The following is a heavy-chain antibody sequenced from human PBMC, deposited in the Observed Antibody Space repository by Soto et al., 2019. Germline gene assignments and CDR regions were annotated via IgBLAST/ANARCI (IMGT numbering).Heavy chain of an antibody. CDR2: ISYDGSNK. V-gene: IGHV3-30*18. CDR3: AKDRIQLWLRYNWFDP. J-gene: IGHJ5*02. CDR1: GFTFSSYG. Sequence: QVQLVESGGGVVQPGRSLRLSCAASGFTFSSYGMHWVRQAPGKGLEWVAVISYDGSNKYYADSVKGRFTISRDNSKNTLYLQMKSLRAEDTAVYYCAKDRIQLWLRYNWFDPWGQGTLVTVSS. D-gene: IGHD5-18*01.